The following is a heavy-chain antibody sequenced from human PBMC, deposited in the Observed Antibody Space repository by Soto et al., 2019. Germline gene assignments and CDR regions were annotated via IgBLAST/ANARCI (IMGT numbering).Heavy chain of an antibody. D-gene: IGHD1-26*01. Sequence: GGSLRLCCAASGFTFSSYAMSWVRQAPGKGLEWVSGISGSGGITYYADSVKGRFTISRDNSKNTLYLQLNSLRAEDTAVYYCAQSKVGATSNYFDYWGQGTLVTVSS. J-gene: IGHJ4*02. CDR2: ISGSGGIT. CDR1: GFTFSSYA. CDR3: AQSKVGATSNYFDY. V-gene: IGHV3-23*01.